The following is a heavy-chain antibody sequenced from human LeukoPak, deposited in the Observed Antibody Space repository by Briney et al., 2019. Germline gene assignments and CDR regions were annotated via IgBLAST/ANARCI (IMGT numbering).Heavy chain of an antibody. D-gene: IGHD1-26*01. V-gene: IGHV3-33*01. CDR3: ARDLSFGSLDF. Sequence: PGGSLRLSCVASGFTLSSHGMHWVRQAPGKGLEWVALIWYDGTRENYADSVKGRFTISRDLCKNTLNLQMNSLRVDDTAVFYCARDLSFGSLDFRGQGTLVTVSS. CDR2: IWYDGTRE. CDR1: GFTLSSHG. J-gene: IGHJ4*02.